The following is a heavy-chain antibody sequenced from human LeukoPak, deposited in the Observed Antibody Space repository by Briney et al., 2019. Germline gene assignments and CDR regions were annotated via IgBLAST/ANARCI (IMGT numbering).Heavy chain of an antibody. D-gene: IGHD6-19*01. CDR2: ISSIGGSP. CDR3: ARDLGGFGYSSGWYYFDY. V-gene: IGHV3-64*01. Sequence: PGGSLRLSCAASGFTFSSYAMYWVRQAAGKGLEYVSAISSIGGSPYYANSVKGRFTISRDNSKNTLYLQMGSLRAEDMAVYYCARDLGGFGYSSGWYYFDYWGQGTLVTVSS. J-gene: IGHJ4*02. CDR1: GFTFSSYA.